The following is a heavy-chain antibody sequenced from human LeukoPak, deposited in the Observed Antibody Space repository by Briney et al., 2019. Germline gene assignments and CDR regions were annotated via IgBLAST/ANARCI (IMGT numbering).Heavy chain of an antibody. V-gene: IGHV4-38-2*02. CDR3: ARPYGSGS. CDR2: IYHRGST. CDR1: GYSISSGYY. Sequence: SETLSLTCTVSGYSISSGYYWGWIRQPPGKGLEWIGSIYHRGSTYYNPSLKSRVTISVDTSKNQFSLKLSSVTAADTAVYYCARPYGSGSWGQGTLVTVSS. D-gene: IGHD3-10*01. J-gene: IGHJ4*02.